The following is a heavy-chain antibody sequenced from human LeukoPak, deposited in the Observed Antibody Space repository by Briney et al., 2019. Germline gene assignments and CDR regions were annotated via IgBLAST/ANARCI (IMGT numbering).Heavy chain of an antibody. Sequence: GGSLRLSCAASGFNVGSKHMNWVRQAPGKGLEWVSGIYPGGDSYYADSLKGRFIISRDISKNTVFLQMNSLRDEDTAVYYCARLNFGDDYWGQGALVTVSS. D-gene: IGHD4-17*01. CDR2: IYPGGDS. J-gene: IGHJ4*02. CDR1: GFNVGSKH. V-gene: IGHV3-53*01. CDR3: ARLNFGDDY.